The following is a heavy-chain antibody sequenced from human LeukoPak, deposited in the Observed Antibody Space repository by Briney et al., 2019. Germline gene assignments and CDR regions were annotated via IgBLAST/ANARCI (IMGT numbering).Heavy chain of an antibody. CDR3: ARSKGHSSSWYFGLLGY. D-gene: IGHD6-13*01. Sequence: SEILSLTCTVSGGSISSYYWSWIRQPPGKGLEWIGYIYYSGSTNYNPSLKSRVTISVDTSKNQFSLKLSSVTAADTAVYYCARSKGHSSSWYFGLLGYWGQGTLVTVSS. CDR1: GGSISSYY. V-gene: IGHV4-59*01. CDR2: IYYSGST. J-gene: IGHJ4*02.